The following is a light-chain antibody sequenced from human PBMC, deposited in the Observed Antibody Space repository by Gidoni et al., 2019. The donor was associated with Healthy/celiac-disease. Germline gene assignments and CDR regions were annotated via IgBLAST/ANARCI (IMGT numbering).Light chain of an antibody. V-gene: IGKV1-39*01. CDR1: QSISSY. CDR3: QQSYSTPRT. Sequence: EIQTTQSPSSLSASVGDRVTITCRASQSISSYLNWYQQKPGNAPKLLIYAASSLQSGVPSRFSGSGSVTDFTLTISSLPPEDFATYYCQQSYSTPRTFGQGTKVEIK. J-gene: IGKJ1*01. CDR2: AAS.